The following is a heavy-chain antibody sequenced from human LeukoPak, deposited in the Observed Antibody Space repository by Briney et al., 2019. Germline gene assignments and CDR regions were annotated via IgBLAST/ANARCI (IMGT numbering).Heavy chain of an antibody. CDR3: ASVWFGESFFFDY. V-gene: IGHV1-2*02. Sequence: LXXMGWINPTGGGTNYAQKFQGRVTMTRDTSISTAYMELSRLRSDDTAVYYCASVWFGESFFFDYWGQGTLVTVSS. CDR2: INPTGGGT. D-gene: IGHD3-10*01. J-gene: IGHJ4*02.